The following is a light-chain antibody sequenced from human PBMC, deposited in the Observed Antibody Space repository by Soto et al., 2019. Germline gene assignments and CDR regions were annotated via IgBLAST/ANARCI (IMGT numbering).Light chain of an antibody. J-gene: IGLJ2*01. CDR2: SNN. CDR1: SSNIGSNT. V-gene: IGLV1-44*01. CDR3: ATWDDSLNGVI. Sequence: QSVLTQPPSASGTPGQRVTISCSGSSSNIGSNTVHWYQQLPGTAPKLLIYSNNQRPSGVPDRFSGSKSGTSASLAISGLQSEDEADYYCATWDDSLNGVIFGGGTKLTV.